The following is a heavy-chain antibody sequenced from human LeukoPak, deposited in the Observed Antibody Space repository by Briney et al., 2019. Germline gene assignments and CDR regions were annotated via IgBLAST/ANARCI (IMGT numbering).Heavy chain of an antibody. CDR1: GFNFSSYA. J-gene: IGHJ5*02. CDR3: AKDPTVTTGYNWFDH. Sequence: GGSLRLSCAASGFNFSSYAMRWVRRAPGKGLEGVSAISGSGGSRYYADSVKGRFTITRDNSKNTLYLQMNSLRAEDTAVYYCAKDPTVTTGYNWFDHWGQGTLVTVSS. D-gene: IGHD4-17*01. V-gene: IGHV3-23*01. CDR2: ISGSGGSR.